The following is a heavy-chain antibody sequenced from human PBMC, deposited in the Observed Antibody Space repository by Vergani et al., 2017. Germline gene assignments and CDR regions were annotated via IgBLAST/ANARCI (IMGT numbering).Heavy chain of an antibody. J-gene: IGHJ4*02. Sequence: QVQLVQSGAEVKKPGSSVKVSCKASGGTFSSYTISWVRPAPGQGLEWMGRIITILGIANYAQKFQGRVTITADKSTSTADMELCSMRYEETAVYYCAARGGSSGYSNFDYWGQGTLVTVSS. V-gene: IGHV1-69*02. D-gene: IGHD3-22*01. CDR2: IITILGIA. CDR1: GGTFSSYT. CDR3: AARGGSSGYSNFDY.